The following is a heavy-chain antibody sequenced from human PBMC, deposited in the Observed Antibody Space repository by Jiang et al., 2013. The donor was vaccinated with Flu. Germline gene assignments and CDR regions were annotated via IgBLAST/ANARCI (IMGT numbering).Heavy chain of an antibody. CDR3: VRFQGSGDFGGSMDV. CDR2: IYPGDFDT. Sequence: EVQLLESGAEVKKPGESLKISCKGVGYSFTTYWIGWVRLKPGKGLEWMGIIYPGDFDTKYSPSFQGQVTISADKSISTAYVQWSSLKASDSAMYYCVRFQGSGDFGGSMDVWGQGTAVTVSS. J-gene: IGHJ6*02. V-gene: IGHV5-51*01. CDR1: GYSFTTYW. D-gene: IGHD3-10*01.